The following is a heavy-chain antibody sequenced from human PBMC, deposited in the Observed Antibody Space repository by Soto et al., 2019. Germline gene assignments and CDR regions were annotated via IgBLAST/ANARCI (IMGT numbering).Heavy chain of an antibody. CDR3: ARLPGVAVAGTETIFDY. D-gene: IGHD6-19*01. J-gene: IGHJ4*02. CDR1: GYTFTDYY. CDR2: INPSNGDT. Sequence: ASVKVSCKASGYTFTDYYLHWVRQAPRHGLEWMAWINPSNGDTNFAQKFQGRVTMTRDTSINTAYMDLSSLTSDDTAVYYCARLPGVAVAGTETIFDYWGQGSLVTVSS. V-gene: IGHV1-2*02.